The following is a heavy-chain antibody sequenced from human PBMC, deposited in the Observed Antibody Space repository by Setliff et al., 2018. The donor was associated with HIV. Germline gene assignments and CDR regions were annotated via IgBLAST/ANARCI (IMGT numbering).Heavy chain of an antibody. CDR1: GYTFTNYD. CDR3: ARARTRQYWSESLGT. CDR2: MNPNNDNT. V-gene: IGHV1-8*02. Sequence: ASVKVSCKASGYTFTNYDINWVRQATGQGLEWMGWMNPNNDNTGYAQKFQGRVTMTKNTSISTAYMELSSLRSEDTATYYCARARTRQYWSESLGTWGQGTLVTVSS. D-gene: IGHD3-3*01. J-gene: IGHJ4*02.